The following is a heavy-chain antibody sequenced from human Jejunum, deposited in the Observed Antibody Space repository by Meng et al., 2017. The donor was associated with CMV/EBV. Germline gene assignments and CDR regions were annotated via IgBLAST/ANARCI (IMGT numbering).Heavy chain of an antibody. Sequence: ASGFTFSSYSMNWVRQAPGKGLEWVSSITSDSSYIYYADSVKGRFTISRDNAKNSLYLQMNSLRAEDTAVYYCARAGLYGSGLGYWGQGTLVTVSS. CDR1: GFTFSSYS. V-gene: IGHV3-21*01. J-gene: IGHJ4*01. D-gene: IGHD6-19*01. CDR3: ARAGLYGSGLGY. CDR2: ITSDSSYI.